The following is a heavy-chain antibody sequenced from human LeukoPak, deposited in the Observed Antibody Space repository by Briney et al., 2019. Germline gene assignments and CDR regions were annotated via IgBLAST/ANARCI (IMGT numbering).Heavy chain of an antibody. CDR1: GYTFTSYG. J-gene: IGHJ4*02. CDR2: ISAYNGNT. V-gene: IGHV1-18*01. CDR3: ARSTPYIVVVPAAPTFDY. Sequence: GASVKVSCKASGYTFTSYGISWVRQAPGQGLEWMGWISAYNGNTNYAQKLQGRVTMTTDTSTSTAYMELRSLRSDDTAVYYCARSTPYIVVVPAAPTFDYWGQGTLVTVPS. D-gene: IGHD2-2*01.